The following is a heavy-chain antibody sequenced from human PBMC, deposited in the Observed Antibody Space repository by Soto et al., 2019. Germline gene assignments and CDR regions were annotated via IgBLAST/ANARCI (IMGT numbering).Heavy chain of an antibody. Sequence: ASVKVSCKASGYSFTNFHIHWVRQAPGQGLEWMGMIDPSGGITRDAQRLQGRITMTRDASTSTVYMELRSLTSEDTAVYYCATDGIGPDNDEIIRYYFDHSGHGTLLTVSS. CDR1: GYSFTNFH. D-gene: IGHD1-1*01. J-gene: IGHJ4*01. V-gene: IGHV1-46*01. CDR3: ATDGIGPDNDEIIRYYFDH. CDR2: IDPSGGIT.